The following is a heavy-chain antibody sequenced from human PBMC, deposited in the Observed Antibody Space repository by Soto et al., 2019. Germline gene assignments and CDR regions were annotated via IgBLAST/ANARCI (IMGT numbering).Heavy chain of an antibody. D-gene: IGHD3-16*01. Sequence: QVRLVESGEDLVKPGGSLRLSCEGYGFTFKDYYMSWIREAPGKGLEWIAFISSGGRSTYYAHSVRGRFTISRDDAKNSLFLQMNGLTVEDTALYYCARDPGLPRGMDVWGQGTTVIVSS. CDR2: ISSGGRST. CDR1: GFTFKDYY. J-gene: IGHJ6*02. CDR3: ARDPGLPRGMDV. V-gene: IGHV3-11*01.